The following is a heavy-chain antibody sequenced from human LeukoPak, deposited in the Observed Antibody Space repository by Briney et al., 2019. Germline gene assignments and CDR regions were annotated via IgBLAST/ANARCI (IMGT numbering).Heavy chain of an antibody. Sequence: ASVKVSCTASGYTFTSYGISWVRQAPGQGLEWMGWISAYNGNTNYAQKLQGRVTMTTDTSTSTAYMELRSLRSDDTAVYYCARDFYYYGSGSSPTIWDYWGQGTLVTVSS. D-gene: IGHD3-10*01. CDR3: ARDFYYYGSGSSPTIWDY. J-gene: IGHJ4*02. CDR2: ISAYNGNT. V-gene: IGHV1-18*01. CDR1: GYTFTSYG.